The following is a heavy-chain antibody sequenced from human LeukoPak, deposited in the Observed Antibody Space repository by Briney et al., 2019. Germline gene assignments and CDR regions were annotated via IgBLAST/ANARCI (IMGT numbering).Heavy chain of an antibody. D-gene: IGHD5-18*01. Sequence: SETLSLTCTVSVGSISSYYWSWLRQPPGKGLEWIGYIYYSGSTNYTPSLKSRVIISLDTSKNQFSLKLSSVTAADTAVYYCAKIAGTTAMVLYYFDYWGQGTLVTVSS. J-gene: IGHJ4*02. CDR3: AKIAGTTAMVLYYFDY. CDR2: IYYSGST. V-gene: IGHV4-59*01. CDR1: VGSISSYY.